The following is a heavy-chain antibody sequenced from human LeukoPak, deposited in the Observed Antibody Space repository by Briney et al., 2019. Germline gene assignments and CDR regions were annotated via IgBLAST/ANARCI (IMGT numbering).Heavy chain of an antibody. D-gene: IGHD2-21*01. J-gene: IGHJ4*02. CDR1: GGSISSYY. V-gene: IGHV4-59*01. Sequence: PSETLSLTCTVSGGSISSYYWSWIRQPPGKGLEWIGYIYYSGSTNYNPSLKSRVTISVDTSKNQFSLKLSSVTAADTAVYYCARSAKYSGFDYWGQGTLVTVSS. CDR3: ARSAKYSGFDY. CDR2: IYYSGST.